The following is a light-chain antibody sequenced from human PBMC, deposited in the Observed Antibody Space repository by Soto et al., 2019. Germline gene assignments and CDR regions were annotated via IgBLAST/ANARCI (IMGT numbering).Light chain of an antibody. J-gene: IGKJ2*01. CDR1: QSISSW. Sequence: DIPMTQSPSTLSASVGDRVTITCRASQSISSWLAWYQQKPGKAPKLLIYKASSLESGVPSRFSGSGSGTEFTLTISILQPYDFATYYCQQYNSLHTFGQGTKLEIK. CDR3: QQYNSLHT. CDR2: KAS. V-gene: IGKV1-5*03.